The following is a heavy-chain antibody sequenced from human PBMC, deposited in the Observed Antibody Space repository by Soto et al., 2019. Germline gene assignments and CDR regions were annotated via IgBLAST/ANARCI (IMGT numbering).Heavy chain of an antibody. CDR3: ARTEWRSTRGDY. Sequence: QVQLVQSGAEVKKPGASVRVSCKASGYSFTTYGVTWVRQAPGQGLEWMGWISTYNGDTRVAQQHQGRVTLTTDTSTNAAQMELRSLRSDDTAIYYCARTEWRSTRGDYWGQGTLVTVSS. J-gene: IGHJ4*02. D-gene: IGHD3-3*01. CDR2: ISTYNGDT. CDR1: GYSFTTYG. V-gene: IGHV1-18*01.